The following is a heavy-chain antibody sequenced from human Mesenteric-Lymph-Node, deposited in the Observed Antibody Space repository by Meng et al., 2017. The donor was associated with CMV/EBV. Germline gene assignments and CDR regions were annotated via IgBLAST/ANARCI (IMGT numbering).Heavy chain of an antibody. CDR1: GFTVNDNY. V-gene: IGHV3-66*02. J-gene: IGHJ4*02. Sequence: GESLKISCAASGFTVNDNYMRWVRQAPGKGLEWVSVIFSGGATYHADSVKGRFTISKDNSKNTLLLQMNSLTSEDTAVYYCVADTGSDAYWGQGALVTVSS. CDR2: IFSGGAT. D-gene: IGHD6-19*01. CDR3: VADTGSDAY.